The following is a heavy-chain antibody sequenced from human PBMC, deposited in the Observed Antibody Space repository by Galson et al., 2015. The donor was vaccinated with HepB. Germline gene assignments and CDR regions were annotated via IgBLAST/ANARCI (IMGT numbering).Heavy chain of an antibody. V-gene: IGHV3-7*03. Sequence: SLRLSCAASGFTFSSYWMSWVRQAPGKGLEWVANIKQDGSEKYYVDSVKGRFTISRDNAKNSLYLQMNSLRAEDTAVYYCARVQWIQLWHRGYYYYGMDVWGQGTTVTVSS. J-gene: IGHJ6*02. D-gene: IGHD5-18*01. CDR2: IKQDGSEK. CDR3: ARVQWIQLWHRGYYYYGMDV. CDR1: GFTFSSYW.